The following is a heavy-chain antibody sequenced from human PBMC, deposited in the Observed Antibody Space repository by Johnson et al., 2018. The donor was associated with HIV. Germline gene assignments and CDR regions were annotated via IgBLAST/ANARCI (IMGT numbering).Heavy chain of an antibody. CDR2: ISYDGSNK. CDR3: ARDSFIAVTLSDAFDI. J-gene: IGHJ3*02. Sequence: QMLLVESGGGVVQPGRSLRLSCAASGFTFSSYGMHWVRQAPGKGLAWVAVISYDGSNKYYADSVKGRFTISRDNSKNTLYLHMSSLRAEDTALYYCARDSFIAVTLSDAFDIWGQGTVVTVSS. CDR1: GFTFSSYG. D-gene: IGHD6-19*01. V-gene: IGHV3-30*03.